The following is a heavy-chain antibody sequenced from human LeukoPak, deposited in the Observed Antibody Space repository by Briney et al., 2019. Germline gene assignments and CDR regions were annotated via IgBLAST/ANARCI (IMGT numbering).Heavy chain of an antibody. J-gene: IGHJ4*02. Sequence: GESLKISCKGSGYRFTSNWIGWVRQMPGKGLEWMGVIYPGDSDTRYSPSFQGQVTISADRSISTAYLQWSSLKASDTAMYYCARPDAELGRFDYWGQGTLVTVSS. CDR3: ARPDAELGRFDY. D-gene: IGHD3-10*01. CDR2: IYPGDSDT. CDR1: GYRFTSNW. V-gene: IGHV5-51*01.